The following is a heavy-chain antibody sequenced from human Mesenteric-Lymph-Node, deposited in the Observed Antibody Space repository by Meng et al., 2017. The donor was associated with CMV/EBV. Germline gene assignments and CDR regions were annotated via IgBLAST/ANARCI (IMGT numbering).Heavy chain of an antibody. CDR3: AREGHLVVPATMNYYYYGMDV. CDR2: IYSCGST. J-gene: IGHJ6*02. CDR1: GFTVSSKY. V-gene: IGHV3-66*03. Sequence: GESLKISCAASGFTVSSKYMRWVRQAPGKGLEWVSVIYSCGSTYYADSVKGRFTISRDNSKNTLYLQMNSLRAEDTAVYYCAREGHLVVPATMNYYYYGMDVWGQGTTVTVSS. D-gene: IGHD2-2*01.